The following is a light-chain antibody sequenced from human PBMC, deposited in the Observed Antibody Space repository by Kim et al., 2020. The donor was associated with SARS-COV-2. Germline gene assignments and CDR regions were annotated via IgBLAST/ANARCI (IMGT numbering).Light chain of an antibody. CDR1: NDFSDYK. CDR2: VGTSGIVE. J-gene: IGLJ1*01. V-gene: IGLV9-49*01. Sequence: QPVLTQPPSASASPGDSVTLTCALNNDFSDYKVDWYQQKPGKGPRFVMRVGTSGIVESKGDGIPDRFSVLRSGLNHDLTIKNIQEDDEADYHCGANHGRGSTHLYVFGPGIKGSV. CDR3: GANHGRGSTHLYV.